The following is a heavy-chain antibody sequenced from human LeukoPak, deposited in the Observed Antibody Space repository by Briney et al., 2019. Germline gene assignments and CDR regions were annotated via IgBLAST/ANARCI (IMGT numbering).Heavy chain of an antibody. Sequence: ASVKVSCKASVYTFTGYYMHWVRQAPGQGLEWMGWINTNHGDTNYAQNFQDRVSMTRDTSITTAYIHLSRLRSADTAVYYCARSPHILTGENFDYWGEGTLLAVSS. J-gene: IGHJ4*02. CDR1: VYTFTGYY. V-gene: IGHV1-2*02. CDR2: INTNHGDT. CDR3: ARSPHILTGENFDY. D-gene: IGHD3-9*01.